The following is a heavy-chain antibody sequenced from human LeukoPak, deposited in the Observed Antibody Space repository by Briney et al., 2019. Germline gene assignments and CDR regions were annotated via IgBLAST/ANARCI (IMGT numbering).Heavy chain of an antibody. Sequence: ASVKVSCKASGYTFTIYGISWVRQAPGQGLEWMGWISAYNGNTNYAQKLQGRVTMTTDTSTSTAYMELRSLRSDDTAVYYCARDMITFGGVIAPYDYWRQGNLVTVSS. D-gene: IGHD3-16*02. V-gene: IGHV1-18*01. CDR3: ARDMITFGGVIAPYDY. CDR1: GYTFTIYG. J-gene: IGHJ4*02. CDR2: ISAYNGNT.